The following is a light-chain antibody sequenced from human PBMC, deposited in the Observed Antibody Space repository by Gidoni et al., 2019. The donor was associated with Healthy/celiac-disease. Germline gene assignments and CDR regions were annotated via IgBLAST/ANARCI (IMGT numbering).Light chain of an antibody. J-gene: IGKJ5*01. CDR2: AAS. CDR1: QGISSY. Sequence: DIQLTQSPSFLSESVGDRVTITCWASQGISSYLAWDKQKPGKAPKILIYAASTLQSGVPPRFRGSVSGTEFTLTNSSPQPEDFATYYCQQLNSYPITFGQGTRLEIK. CDR3: QQLNSYPIT. V-gene: IGKV1-9*01.